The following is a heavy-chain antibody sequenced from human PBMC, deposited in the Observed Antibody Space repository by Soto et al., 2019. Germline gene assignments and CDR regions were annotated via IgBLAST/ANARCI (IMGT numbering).Heavy chain of an antibody. CDR2: IYYSGST. J-gene: IGHJ3*02. CDR3: ARGSRITVTTNSFDI. Sequence: QVQLQESGPGLVKPSQTLSLTCTVSGGSISSGGYYWSWIRQHPGKGLEWIGYIYYSGSTYYNPSLKSRVTRSVDTSKNQCYLKLSSVTAADTAVYYCARGSRITVTTNSFDIWGQGTMVTVSS. CDR1: GGSISSGGYY. D-gene: IGHD4-17*01. V-gene: IGHV4-31*03.